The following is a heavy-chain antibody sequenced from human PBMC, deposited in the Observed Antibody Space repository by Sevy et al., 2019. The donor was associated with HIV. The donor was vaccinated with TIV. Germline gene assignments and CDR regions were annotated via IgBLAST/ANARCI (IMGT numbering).Heavy chain of an antibody. CDR1: GFTFSNAW. D-gene: IGHD2-15*01. Sequence: GGSLRLSCAASGFTFSNAWMSWVRQAPGKGLEWVGRIKSKTDGGTTDYAAPVKSRFTISRDDSKNTLYLQMNSLKTADTAVYYCTTAYCSGGSCYYGWFDPWGQGTLVTVSS. V-gene: IGHV3-15*01. J-gene: IGHJ5*02. CDR2: IKSKTDGGTT. CDR3: TTAYCSGGSCYYGWFDP.